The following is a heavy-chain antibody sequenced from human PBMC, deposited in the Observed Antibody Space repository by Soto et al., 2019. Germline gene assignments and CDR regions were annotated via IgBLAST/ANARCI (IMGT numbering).Heavy chain of an antibody. CDR2: MNPNGGNT. D-gene: IGHD3-10*01. Sequence: QVQLVQSGAEVKKPGASVKVSCKASGYTFTSYDINWVRQATGHGLEWMGWMNPNGGNTGYAQKFQGRVTMTRNTSMSTAYMELSSLRSEDTAVYYCARGINYYDSGDDAFDIWGQGTMVTVSS. CDR3: ARGINYYDSGDDAFDI. CDR1: GYTFTSYD. J-gene: IGHJ3*02. V-gene: IGHV1-8*01.